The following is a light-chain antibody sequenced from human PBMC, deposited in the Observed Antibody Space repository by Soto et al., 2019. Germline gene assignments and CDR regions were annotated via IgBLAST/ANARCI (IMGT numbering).Light chain of an antibody. V-gene: IGLV2-8*01. CDR2: EVS. J-gene: IGLJ1*01. CDR1: SSDVGAYNY. CDR3: SSYAGSNNYV. Sequence: QSALTQPPSASGSPGQSVSISGTGTSSDVGAYNYLSWYQQHPGKAPKLMIYEVSKRPSGVPDRFSGSKSGNTASLTVSGLQAEDEADYYCSSYAGSNNYVFGTGTKLTVL.